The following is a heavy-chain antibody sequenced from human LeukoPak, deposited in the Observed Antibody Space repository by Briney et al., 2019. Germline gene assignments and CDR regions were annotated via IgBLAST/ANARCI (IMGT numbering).Heavy chain of an antibody. CDR3: ARGGIEGSV. J-gene: IGHJ6*04. D-gene: IGHD1-26*01. CDR1: GGSFRSYY. CDR2: IHTSGST. V-gene: IGHV4-4*07. Sequence: KPSETLSLTCTVSGGSFRSYYWTWIRQPAGEGLEWIGRIHTSGSTNYNPSLKSRVTMSVDTSKNQFSLKLSSVTAADTAVYYCARGGIEGSVWGKGTAVTVSS.